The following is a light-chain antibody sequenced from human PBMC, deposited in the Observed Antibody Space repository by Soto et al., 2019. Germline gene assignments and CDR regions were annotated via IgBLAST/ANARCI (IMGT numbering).Light chain of an antibody. CDR2: AAS. CDR3: QKYDSAPLT. V-gene: IGKV1-27*01. CDR1: QGIDSN. J-gene: IGKJ4*01. Sequence: DIQMTQSPSSLSASVGDRVTITCRASQGIDSNLAWYQQKAGKAPTLLIYAASTLQSGVPFRFSGSGSGTEFTLIISSLQPDDVATYFCQKYDSAPLTFGGGTKVDIK.